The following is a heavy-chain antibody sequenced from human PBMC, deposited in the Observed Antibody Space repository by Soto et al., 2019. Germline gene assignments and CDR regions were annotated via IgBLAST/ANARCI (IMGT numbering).Heavy chain of an antibody. V-gene: IGHV1-18*01. Sequence: QVQLVQSGGEVKKPGASVKVSCKASGYTFTNYGVTWVRQAPGQGLEWMGWISAYTDNPNYAQKFRGRVTMTIDTSTTTAYMDLRSLTSDDTAVYYCARVIPGAEAWFGPWGQGTLVTVSS. J-gene: IGHJ5*02. D-gene: IGHD2-2*01. CDR2: ISAYTDNP. CDR1: GYTFTNYG. CDR3: ARVIPGAEAWFGP.